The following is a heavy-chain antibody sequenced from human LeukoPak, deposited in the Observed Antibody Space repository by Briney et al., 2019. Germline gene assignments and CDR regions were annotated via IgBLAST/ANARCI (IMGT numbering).Heavy chain of an antibody. D-gene: IGHD1-7*01. CDR2: IYLDGSRA. V-gene: IGHV3-7*01. Sequence: GGSLRLSCAVSGFTFTNYWMSWARQSPGKGLEWVANIYLDGSRAYYVDSVKGRFTISRDNAKNSLFLQMNSLRAEDTAVYYCARAHNWKYGSFDFWGQGTLVTVSP. CDR3: ARAHNWKYGSFDF. CDR1: GFTFTNYW. J-gene: IGHJ4*02.